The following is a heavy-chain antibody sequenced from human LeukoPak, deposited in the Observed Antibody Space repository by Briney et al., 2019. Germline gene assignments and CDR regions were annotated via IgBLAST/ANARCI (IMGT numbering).Heavy chain of an antibody. CDR1: GGSISSGSYY. J-gene: IGHJ5*02. CDR3: ARSSNYVGYKWFDP. V-gene: IGHV4-61*02. D-gene: IGHD4-11*01. CDR2: IYTSGST. Sequence: PSQTLSLTCTVSGGSISSGSYYWSWIRQPAGKGLEWIGRIYTSGSTNYNPSLKSRVTISVDTSKNQFSLKLSSVTAADTAVYYCARSSNYVGYKWFDPWGQGTLVTVSS.